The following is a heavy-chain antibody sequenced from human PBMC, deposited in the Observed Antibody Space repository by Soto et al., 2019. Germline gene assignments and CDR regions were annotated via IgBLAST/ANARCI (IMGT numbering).Heavy chain of an antibody. CDR1: GYIFTTYW. D-gene: IGHD1-26*01. CDR2: IYPGDSDT. J-gene: IGHJ4*02. Sequence: PGESLKISCKGSGYIFTTYWIGWVRQMPGKGLEWMGIIYPGDSDTRYGPSFQGQVTISADKSISTAYLQWSSLKASDTAMYFCARPVYPGSTSPIAFDYWGQGTLVTVS. CDR3: ARPVYPGSTSPIAFDY. V-gene: IGHV5-51*01.